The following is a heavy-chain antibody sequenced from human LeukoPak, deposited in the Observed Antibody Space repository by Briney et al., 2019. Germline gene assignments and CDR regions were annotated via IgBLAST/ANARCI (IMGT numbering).Heavy chain of an antibody. CDR1: GYTFTSYG. J-gene: IGHJ3*02. D-gene: IGHD3-22*01. CDR2: ISAYNGNT. V-gene: IGHV1-18*01. CDR3: ASLYYYDSRNAFDI. Sequence: GASVKVSCKASGYTFTSYGISWVRQAPGQGLEWMGWISAYNGNTNYAQKLQGRVTMTTDTSTSTAYMELRSLRPDDTAVHYCASLYYYDSRNAFDIWGQGTMVTVSS.